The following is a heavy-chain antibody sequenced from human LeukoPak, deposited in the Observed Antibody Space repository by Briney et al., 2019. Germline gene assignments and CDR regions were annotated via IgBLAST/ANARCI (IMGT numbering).Heavy chain of an antibody. J-gene: IGHJ3*02. CDR3: ASQVRAVAAHDAFDI. Sequence: ASVKVSCKASGGTFSSYAISWVRQAPGQGLEWMGRIIPILGIANYAQKFQGRVTITADKSTSTAYMELSSLRSEDTAVYYCASQVRAVAAHDAFDIWGQGTMVTVSS. CDR2: IIPILGIA. CDR1: GGTFSSYA. V-gene: IGHV1-69*04. D-gene: IGHD6-19*01.